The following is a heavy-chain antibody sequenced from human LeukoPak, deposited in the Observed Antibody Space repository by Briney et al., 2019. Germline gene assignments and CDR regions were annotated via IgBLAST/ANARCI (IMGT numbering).Heavy chain of an antibody. D-gene: IGHD2-2*01. V-gene: IGHV1-58*02. J-gene: IGHJ1*01. CDR1: GFTFTSSA. CDR2: IVVGSGNT. CDR3: ATADVVVPAAIHVTYAEYFQH. Sequence: ASVKVSCKASGFTFTSSAMLWVRQARGQRLEWIGWIVVGSGNTNYAQKFQGRVTITADTSTDTAYMELSSLRSEDTAVYYCATADVVVPAAIHVTYAEYFQHWGQGTLVTVSS.